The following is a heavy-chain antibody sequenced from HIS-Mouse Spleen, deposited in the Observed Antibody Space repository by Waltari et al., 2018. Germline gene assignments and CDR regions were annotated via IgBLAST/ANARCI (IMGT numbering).Heavy chain of an antibody. J-gene: IGHJ4*02. CDR3: AKIRVGATDY. V-gene: IGHV3-30*18. CDR2: IAYDGSKK. CDR1: GFTFRSYG. Sequence: QVQLVESGGGVVQPGRSLRLSCAASGFTFRSYGMHGVRQAPGKGMEVVAVIAYDGSKKYYAEAVKGRFTISRDNSKNTLYLQMNSLRAEDTAVYYCAKIRVGATDYWGQGTLVTVSS. D-gene: IGHD1-26*01.